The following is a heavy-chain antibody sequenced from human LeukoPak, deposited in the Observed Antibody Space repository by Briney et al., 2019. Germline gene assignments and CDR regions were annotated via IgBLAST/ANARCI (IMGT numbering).Heavy chain of an antibody. Sequence: SETLSLTCAVYGGPFSGYYWRSIRQPPGKGLEWVEEINHSGSTNYNPSLKSQVTISVDTSKNQFSLKLSSVAAADTAVYYCARRAVAGDYYYYYMDVWGKGTTVTVSS. D-gene: IGHD6-19*01. J-gene: IGHJ6*03. CDR2: INHSGST. V-gene: IGHV4-34*01. CDR1: GGPFSGYY. CDR3: ARRAVAGDYYYYYMDV.